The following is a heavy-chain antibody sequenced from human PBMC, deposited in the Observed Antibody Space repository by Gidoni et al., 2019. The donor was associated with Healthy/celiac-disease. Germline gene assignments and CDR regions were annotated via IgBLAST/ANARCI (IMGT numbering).Heavy chain of an antibody. Sequence: EVQLVESGGGLVKPGGSLRLSCAASGFTFSNAWMNWVRQAPGKGLEWVGRIKSKTDGGTTDYAAPVKGRFTISRDDSKNTLYLQMNSLKTEDTAVYYCTRYSGSYPGAFDIWGQGTMVTVSS. CDR2: IKSKTDGGTT. D-gene: IGHD1-26*01. V-gene: IGHV3-15*07. J-gene: IGHJ3*02. CDR3: TRYSGSYPGAFDI. CDR1: GFTFSNAW.